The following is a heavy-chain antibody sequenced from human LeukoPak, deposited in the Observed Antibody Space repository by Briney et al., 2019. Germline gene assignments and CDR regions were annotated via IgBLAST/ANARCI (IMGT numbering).Heavy chain of an antibody. CDR3: ARFYGRYYYYMDV. Sequence: KPSETPSLTCTVSGGSINRSSYYWGWIRQPPGKGLEWIGSVYYSGSAYYNPSLKSRVTISVDTSRNQFSLELTSVTAADTAVYYCARFYGRYYYYMDVWGKGTTVTVSS. V-gene: IGHV4-39*07. CDR1: GGSINRSSYY. CDR2: VYYSGSA. D-gene: IGHD4-17*01. J-gene: IGHJ6*03.